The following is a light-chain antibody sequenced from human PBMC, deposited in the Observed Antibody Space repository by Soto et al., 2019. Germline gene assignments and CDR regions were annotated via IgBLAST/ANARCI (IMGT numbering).Light chain of an antibody. CDR2: AAS. J-gene: IGKJ1*01. Sequence: DIQMTQSPSSLSASVGDRVIITCRASQGISNYLAWYQQKPGKVPKLLIYAASILQSGVPSRFSGSESGTDFTLTISSLQPEDVATYYCQKYNSAPWTFGQGTKVEIK. CDR1: QGISNY. CDR3: QKYNSAPWT. V-gene: IGKV1-27*01.